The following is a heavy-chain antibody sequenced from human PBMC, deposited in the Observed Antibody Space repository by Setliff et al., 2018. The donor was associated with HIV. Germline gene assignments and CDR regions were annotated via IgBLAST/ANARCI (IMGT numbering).Heavy chain of an antibody. CDR2: INHSGST. Sequence: PSETLSLTCAVYGGSFSGYYWSWIRRPPGKGLEWIGEINHSGSTNYNMSLWSRVTISLDASRNQFSLELISVTAADTAVYYCAGGPGTTSIDYWAQGTLVTVS. CDR3: AGGPGTTSIDY. D-gene: IGHD1-26*01. J-gene: IGHJ4*02. V-gene: IGHV4-34*01. CDR1: GGSFSGYY.